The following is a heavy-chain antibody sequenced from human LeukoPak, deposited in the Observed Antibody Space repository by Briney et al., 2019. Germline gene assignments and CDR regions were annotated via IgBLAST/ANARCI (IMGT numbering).Heavy chain of an antibody. J-gene: IGHJ4*02. CDR2: IRSKTYGGTT. Sequence: GGSLRLSCTASGFTFGDYTMTWFRQAPGKGLEWVGFIRSKTYGGTTEYAASVKGRFTISRDGSKSIAYLQMNSLQTEDTAVYYCTRGGFYDSSGPFDSWGQGTLVTVSS. CDR1: GFTFGDYT. V-gene: IGHV3-49*01. D-gene: IGHD3-22*01. CDR3: TRGGFYDSSGPFDS.